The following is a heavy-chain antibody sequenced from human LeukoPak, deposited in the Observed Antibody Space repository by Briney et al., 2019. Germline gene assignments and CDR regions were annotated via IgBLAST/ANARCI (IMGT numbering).Heavy chain of an antibody. J-gene: IGHJ6*03. Sequence: PGGSLRLSCAASGFTFSTYSMNWVRQAPGKGLEWVSYISSSSYSIYYADSVKGRFTISRDNAKNSLYLQMNSLRAEDTAVYYCARDPYSGSYGNYYYYFMDVWGKGTTVTISS. CDR3: ARDPYSGSYGNYYYYFMDV. D-gene: IGHD1-26*01. CDR2: ISSSSYSI. CDR1: GFTFSTYS. V-gene: IGHV3-48*01.